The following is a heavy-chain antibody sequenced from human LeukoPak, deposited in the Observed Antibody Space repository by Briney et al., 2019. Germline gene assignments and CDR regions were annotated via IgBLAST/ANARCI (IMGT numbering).Heavy chain of an antibody. V-gene: IGHV3-48*03. CDR2: ISSSGSTI. Sequence: GGSLRLSCAASGFTFSSYEMNWVRQAPGKGLEWVSYISSSGSTIYYADSVKGRFTISRDNAKNSLYLQMNSLRAEDTAVYYCARNFAFGELSATRAHYFDYWGQGTLVTVSS. D-gene: IGHD3-10*01. J-gene: IGHJ4*02. CDR1: GFTFSSYE. CDR3: ARNFAFGELSATRAHYFDY.